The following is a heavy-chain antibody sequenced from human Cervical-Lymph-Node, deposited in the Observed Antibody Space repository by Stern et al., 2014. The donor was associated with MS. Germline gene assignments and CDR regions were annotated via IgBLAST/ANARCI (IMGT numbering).Heavy chain of an antibody. D-gene: IGHD2-21*01. Sequence: QVQLVQSGAEVKKPGSSVKVSCQTSGGTFNTFAIGWVRQAPGQGLEWMGGITPLFDATNYAQKFQGRVTITADESTRTVYMELSSLRFDDTAMYYCARGDSEAPIYYFDYWGQGTLVTVSS. V-gene: IGHV1-69*01. CDR2: ITPLFDAT. J-gene: IGHJ4*02. CDR3: ARGDSEAPIYYFDY. CDR1: GGTFNTFA.